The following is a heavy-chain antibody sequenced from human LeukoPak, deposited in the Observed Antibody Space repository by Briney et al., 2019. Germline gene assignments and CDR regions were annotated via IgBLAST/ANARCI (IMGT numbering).Heavy chain of an antibody. Sequence: GGSLRLSCAASGFTFSSYSMNWVRQAPGKGLEWVSSISSSSSYIYYADSVKGRSTISRDNAKNSLYLQMNSLRAEDTAVYYCARGSPNYFDYWGQGTLVTVSS. CDR1: GFTFSSYS. V-gene: IGHV3-21*01. J-gene: IGHJ4*02. CDR3: ARGSPNYFDY. CDR2: ISSSSSYI.